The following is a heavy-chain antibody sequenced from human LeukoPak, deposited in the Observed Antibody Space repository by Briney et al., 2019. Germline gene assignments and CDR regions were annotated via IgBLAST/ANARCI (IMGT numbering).Heavy chain of an antibody. CDR2: IYHSGSN. Sequence: SQTLSLTCVVTGGINSSGGYSWRWIRQPPGKGLEWIGYIYHSGSNYYNPLLKSRVTILVNRFQNQFLSKLGSVTAADTAVYYCARVGTDYYGSGSYYLDYWGRGTLVTVSS. D-gene: IGHD3-10*01. J-gene: IGHJ4*02. V-gene: IGHV4-30-2*01. CDR3: ARVGTDYYGSGSYYLDY. CDR1: GGINSSGGYS.